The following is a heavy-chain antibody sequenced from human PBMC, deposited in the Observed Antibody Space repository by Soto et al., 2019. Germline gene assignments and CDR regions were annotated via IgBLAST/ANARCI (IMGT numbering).Heavy chain of an antibody. V-gene: IGHV3-74*01. CDR3: TRGPRSTSTGTGAF. CDR2: INDDGIST. Sequence: EVQLVESGGGLVQPGGSLRLSCAASGFTFKMFWMHWVRQVPGKGPEWVSRINDDGISTNYADSVKGRFTISRDNAKNTLYLQMNALRVEDTAFYYCTRGPRSTSTGTGAFWGHGTLVTVSS. J-gene: IGHJ4*01. D-gene: IGHD1-1*01. CDR1: GFTFKMFW.